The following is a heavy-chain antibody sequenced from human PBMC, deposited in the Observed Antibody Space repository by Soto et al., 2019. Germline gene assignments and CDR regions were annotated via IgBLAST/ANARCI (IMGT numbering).Heavy chain of an antibody. CDR3: AKDGGFCTNGVCPVYYYYGMDV. V-gene: IGHV4-30-4*01. D-gene: IGHD2-8*01. CDR1: GGSISSGEYY. Sequence: SETLSLTCTVSGGSISSGEYYWSWIRQPPGEGLEWIGNIYYSGTTYNNPSLKSRVTISVDTSNNQFSLKLSSVTAADTAVYYFAKDGGFCTNGVCPVYYYYGMDVWGQGTKVTVSS. CDR2: IYYSGTT. J-gene: IGHJ6*02.